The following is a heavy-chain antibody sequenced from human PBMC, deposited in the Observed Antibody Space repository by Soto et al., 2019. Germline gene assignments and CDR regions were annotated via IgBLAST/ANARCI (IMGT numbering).Heavy chain of an antibody. CDR1: GGSISSGDYY. V-gene: IGHV4-30-4*01. CDR3: ARDRSITMVRGSYYYYYGMDV. Sequence: TLSLTCTVSGGSISSGDYYWSWIRQPPGKGLEWFGYIYYSGSTYYNPSLKSRVTISVDTSKNQFSLKLSSVTAADTAVYYCARDRSITMVRGSYYYYYGMDVWGQGTTVTVSS. D-gene: IGHD3-10*01. CDR2: IYYSGST. J-gene: IGHJ6*02.